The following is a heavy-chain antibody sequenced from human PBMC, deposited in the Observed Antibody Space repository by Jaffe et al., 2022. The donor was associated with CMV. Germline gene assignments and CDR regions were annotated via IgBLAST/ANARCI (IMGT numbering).Heavy chain of an antibody. J-gene: IGHJ6*03. CDR3: AKGFSSSPYFYMDV. D-gene: IGHD6-13*01. CDR1: GFTFNTYA. Sequence: EVQLVESGGGLVQPGGSLRLSCATSGFTFNTYAMNWVRQAPGRGLEWVSSISGTGSSTFYADSVKGRFTISRDNSRNTLYLQLSSLRAEDTALYHCAKGFSSSPYFYMDVWGKGTTVTVSS. CDR2: ISGTGSST. V-gene: IGHV3-23*04.